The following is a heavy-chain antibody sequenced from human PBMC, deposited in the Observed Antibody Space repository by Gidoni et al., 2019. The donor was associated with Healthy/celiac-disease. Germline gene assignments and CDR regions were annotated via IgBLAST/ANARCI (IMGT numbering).Heavy chain of an antibody. Sequence: QVQLVQSAAEVKKPGASVKVSCKASGYTFTSYYMHWVRQAPGQGLEGMGIINPSGGSTSYAQKFKGRVTMTRDTSTSTVYMELSSLRSEYTAVYYCARESGGDTAMVSDYWGQGTLVTVSS. CDR3: ARESGGDTAMVSDY. CDR1: GYTFTSYY. CDR2: INPSGGST. D-gene: IGHD5-18*01. J-gene: IGHJ4*02. V-gene: IGHV1-46*01.